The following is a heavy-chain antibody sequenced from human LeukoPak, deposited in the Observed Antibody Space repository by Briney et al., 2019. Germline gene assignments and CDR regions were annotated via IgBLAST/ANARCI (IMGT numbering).Heavy chain of an antibody. CDR3: ARGGGDSTTSRWEWFDP. CDR2: IWYDGTYK. CDR1: GFTFRAFG. V-gene: IGHV3-33*01. D-gene: IGHD2-2*01. J-gene: IGHJ5*02. Sequence: GRSLRLSCAASGFTFRAFGMHWVRQAPGKGPEWVALIWYDGTYKYYTNSVRGRFTISRDNSKNTLYLQMNSLSPEDTAVYYCARGGGDSTTSRWEWFDPWGQGTLVTVSS.